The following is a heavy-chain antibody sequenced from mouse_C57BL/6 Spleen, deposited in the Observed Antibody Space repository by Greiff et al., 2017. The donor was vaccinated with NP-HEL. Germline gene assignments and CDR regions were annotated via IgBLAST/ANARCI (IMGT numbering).Heavy chain of an antibody. D-gene: IGHD1-1*01. CDR3: AREHYGSSYVWYFDV. CDR1: GFTFSSYA. Sequence: EVKLVESGGGLVKPGGSLKLSCAASGFTFSSYAMSWVRQTPEKRLEWVATISDGGSYTYYPDNVKGRFTISRDNAKNNLYLQMSHLKSEDTAMYYCAREHYGSSYVWYFDVWGTGTTVTVSS. CDR2: ISDGGSYT. J-gene: IGHJ1*03. V-gene: IGHV5-4*01.